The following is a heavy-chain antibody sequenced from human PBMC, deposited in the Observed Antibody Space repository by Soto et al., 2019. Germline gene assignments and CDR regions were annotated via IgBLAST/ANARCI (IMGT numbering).Heavy chain of an antibody. CDR1: GGSISSYY. V-gene: IGHV4-59*01. Sequence: LSLTCTVSGGSISSYYWSWIRQPPGKGLEWIGYIYYSGSTNYNPSLKSRVTISVDTSKNQFSLKLSSVTAADTAVYYCARDSTVTTFDYWGQGTLVTVSS. J-gene: IGHJ4*02. D-gene: IGHD4-17*01. CDR3: ARDSTVTTFDY. CDR2: IYYSGST.